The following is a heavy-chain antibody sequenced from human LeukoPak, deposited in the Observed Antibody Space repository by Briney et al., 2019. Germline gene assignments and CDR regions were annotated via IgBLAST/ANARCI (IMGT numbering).Heavy chain of an antibody. D-gene: IGHD3-22*01. V-gene: IGHV1-69*13. CDR2: IIPIFGTA. J-gene: IGHJ3*02. Sequence: GASLKVSCKASGGTFSGYAISWVRQAPGQGLEWMGGIIPIFGTANYAQKFQGRVTITADESTSTAYMELSSLRSEDTAVYYCARGAPYYYDSSGYRAFDIWGQGTMVTVSS. CDR3: ARGAPYYYDSSGYRAFDI. CDR1: GGTFSGYA.